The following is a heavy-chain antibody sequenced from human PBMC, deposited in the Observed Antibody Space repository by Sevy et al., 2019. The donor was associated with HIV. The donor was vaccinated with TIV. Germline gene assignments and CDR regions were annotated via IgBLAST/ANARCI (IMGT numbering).Heavy chain of an antibody. CDR3: ARAVTMIEVVMGWFDP. Sequence: SETLSLTCTVSGGSISSGGYYWSWIRQHPGEGLEWIGYIYYSGSTYYNPSLKSRATISVDTSKNQFSLKLSSVTAADTAVYYCARAVTMIEVVMGWFDPWGQGTLVTVSS. D-gene: IGHD3-22*01. CDR2: IYYSGST. J-gene: IGHJ5*02. V-gene: IGHV4-31*03. CDR1: GGSISSGGYY.